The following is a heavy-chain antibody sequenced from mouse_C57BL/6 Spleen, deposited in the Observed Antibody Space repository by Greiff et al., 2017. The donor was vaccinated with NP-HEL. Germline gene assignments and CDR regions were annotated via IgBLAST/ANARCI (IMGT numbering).Heavy chain of an antibody. D-gene: IGHD1-3*01. CDR3: ARDNYTMDY. Sequence: VQLQQPGAELVKPGASVKLSCKASGYTFTSYWMHWVKQRPGQGLEWIGMIHPNSGSTNYNEKVKSKATLTVDKSSSNAYMQLSSLTSEDSAVYYCARDNYTMDYWGEGTSVTVSS. J-gene: IGHJ4*01. CDR2: IHPNSGST. CDR1: GYTFTSYW. V-gene: IGHV1-64*01.